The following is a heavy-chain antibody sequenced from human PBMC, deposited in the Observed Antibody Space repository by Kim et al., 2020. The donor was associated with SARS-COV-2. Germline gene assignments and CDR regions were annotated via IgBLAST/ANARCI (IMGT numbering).Heavy chain of an antibody. V-gene: IGHV1-2*06. CDR1: GYTFTGYY. D-gene: IGHD3-9*01. Sequence: ASVKVSCKASGYTFTGYYMHWVRQAPGQGLEWMGRINPNSGGTNYAQKFQGRVTMTRDTSISTAYMELSRLRSDDTAVYYCARGVSTGAYDILSPRNWFDPWGQGTLVTVSS. J-gene: IGHJ5*02. CDR2: INPNSGGT. CDR3: ARGVSTGAYDILSPRNWFDP.